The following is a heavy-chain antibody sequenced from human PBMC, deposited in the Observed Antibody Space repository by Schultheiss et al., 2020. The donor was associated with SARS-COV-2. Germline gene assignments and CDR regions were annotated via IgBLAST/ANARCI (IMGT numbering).Heavy chain of an antibody. V-gene: IGHV4-31*11. CDR3: ARDQRGLPLDY. D-gene: IGHD4-11*01. CDR2: IYYSGST. CDR1: GGSFSGYY. Sequence: SETLSLTCAVYGGSFSGYYWSWIRQHPGKGLEWIGYIYYSGSTYYNPSLKSRVTISVDTSKNQFSLKLSSVTAADTAVYYCARDQRGLPLDYWGQGTLVTVSS. J-gene: IGHJ4*02.